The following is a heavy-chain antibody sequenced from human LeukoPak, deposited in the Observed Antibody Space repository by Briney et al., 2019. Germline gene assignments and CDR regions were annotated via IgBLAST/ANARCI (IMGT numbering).Heavy chain of an antibody. J-gene: IGHJ4*02. CDR3: AQERYYYGSGTNFDY. V-gene: IGHV3-30*18. D-gene: IGHD3-10*01. CDR1: GFTFSSYG. Sequence: GGFLRLSCAAAGFTFSSYGMHWVRQAPGKGLEWVAVISYDGSNKYYADSVKGRFTISRDNSKNTLYLQMNSLRPEDTAVYFCAQERYYYGSGTNFDYWGQGTLVTVSS. CDR2: ISYDGSNK.